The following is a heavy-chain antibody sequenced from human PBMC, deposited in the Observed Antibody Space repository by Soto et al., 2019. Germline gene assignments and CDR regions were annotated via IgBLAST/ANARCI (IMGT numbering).Heavy chain of an antibody. CDR1: GYTFTGYY. J-gene: IGHJ6*02. V-gene: IGHV1-2*04. D-gene: IGHD6-13*01. CDR2: INPNSGGT. Sequence: ASVKVSCKASGYTFTGYYMHWVRQAPGQGLEWMGWINPNSGGTNYAQKFQGWVTMTRDTSISTAYMELSRLRSDDTAVYYCARDLGWQQLVRRGSDYGMDVWGQGTTVTVSS. CDR3: ARDLGWQQLVRRGSDYGMDV.